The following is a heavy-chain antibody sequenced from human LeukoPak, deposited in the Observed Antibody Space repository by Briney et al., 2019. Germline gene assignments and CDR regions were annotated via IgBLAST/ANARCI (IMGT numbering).Heavy chain of an antibody. CDR2: ISYDGSNK. Sequence: GGSLRLSCAASGFTFSSYGMHWVRQAPGKGLEWVAVISYDGSNKYYADSVKGRFTISRDNSKNTLYLQMNSLRAEDTAVYYCAKVSMLWYYDILTDFGYFDYWGQGTLVTVSS. CDR3: AKVSMLWYYDILTDFGYFDY. J-gene: IGHJ4*02. V-gene: IGHV3-30*18. CDR1: GFTFSSYG. D-gene: IGHD3-9*01.